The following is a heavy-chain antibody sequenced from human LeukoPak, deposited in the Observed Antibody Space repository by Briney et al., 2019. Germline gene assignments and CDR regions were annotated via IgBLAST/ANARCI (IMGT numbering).Heavy chain of an antibody. CDR3: ETYSSLNRREFQF. V-gene: IGHV3-7*01. J-gene: IGHJ1*01. CDR2: IKTDGSEK. D-gene: IGHD3-22*01. Sequence: PGGSLRLSCEGSGFTFSNYWMGWVRQAPGKGLQWVANIKTDGSEKYYVDSVKGRFTISRDIAKDSLYLQMNSLRAEDTAVYYCETYSSLNRREFQFWGQGTLLTVSS. CDR1: GFTFSNYW.